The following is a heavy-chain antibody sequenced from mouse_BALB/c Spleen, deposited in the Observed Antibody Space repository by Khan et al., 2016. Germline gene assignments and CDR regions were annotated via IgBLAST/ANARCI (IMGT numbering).Heavy chain of an antibody. V-gene: IGHV2-6-7*01. CDR3: VRDGWAYYAVEY. CDR1: GFSIIASG. Sequence: QVQLKESGPGLVAPSQSLSITCTVSGFSIIASGVNWVRQPPGKGLEWLGMIWGDGSTDYNSALKSRLNITKDNSKSQVFLKMTSLQTDDTAKYYCVRDGWAYYAVEYWGQGTAVTVSS. D-gene: IGHD2-2*01. CDR2: IWGDGST. J-gene: IGHJ4*01.